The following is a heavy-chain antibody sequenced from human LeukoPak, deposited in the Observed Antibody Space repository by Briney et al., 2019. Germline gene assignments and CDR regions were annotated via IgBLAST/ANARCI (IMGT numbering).Heavy chain of an antibody. Sequence: GGSLRLSCAASGFTFSSYSMNWVRQAPGKGLEWVSSISSSSSYIYYADSVKGRFTISGDNAKNSLYLQMNSLRAEDTAVYYCARSAMTTVTKDDYWGQGTLVTVSS. D-gene: IGHD4-11*01. CDR3: ARSAMTTVTKDDY. CDR1: GFTFSSYS. V-gene: IGHV3-21*01. J-gene: IGHJ4*02. CDR2: ISSSSSYI.